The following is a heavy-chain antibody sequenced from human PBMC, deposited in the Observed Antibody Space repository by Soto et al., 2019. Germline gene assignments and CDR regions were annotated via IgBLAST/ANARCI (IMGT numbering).Heavy chain of an antibody. J-gene: IGHJ3*02. Sequence: LRLSCAASGFTFSSYAMHWVRQAPGKGLERVAVISYDGSNKYYADSVRGRFTISRDNSKNTLYLQMNSLRAEDTAVYYCARYNGDSSGSPDAFDIWGQGTMVTVSS. V-gene: IGHV3-30-3*01. CDR3: ARYNGDSSGSPDAFDI. CDR1: GFTFSSYA. CDR2: ISYDGSNK. D-gene: IGHD3-22*01.